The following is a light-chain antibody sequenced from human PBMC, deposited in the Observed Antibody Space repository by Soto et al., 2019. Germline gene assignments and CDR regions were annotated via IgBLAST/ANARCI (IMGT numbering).Light chain of an antibody. Sequence: QSVLAQPPSASGSPGQSVTISCTGTSSDFGGYNYVSWYQQHPGKAPKLMIYEVSKRPSGVPDRFSGSKSGNTASLTVSGLQAEDEADYYCSSYAGSNNYVFGTGNKVTVL. V-gene: IGLV2-8*01. CDR3: SSYAGSNNYV. J-gene: IGLJ1*01. CDR2: EVS. CDR1: SSDFGGYNY.